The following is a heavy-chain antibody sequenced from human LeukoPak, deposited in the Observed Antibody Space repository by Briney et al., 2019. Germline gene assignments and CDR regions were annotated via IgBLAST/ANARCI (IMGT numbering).Heavy chain of an antibody. J-gene: IGHJ5*02. V-gene: IGHV3-23*01. Sequence: GGSLRLSCAASGFTFSSYWMSWVRQAPGKGLEWVSAISGSGGSTYYADSVKGRFTISRDNSKNTLYLQMNSLRAEDTAVYYCAKGSGGSYFSDWFDPWGQGTLVTVSS. D-gene: IGHD1-26*01. CDR2: ISGSGGST. CDR1: GFTFSSYW. CDR3: AKGSGGSYFSDWFDP.